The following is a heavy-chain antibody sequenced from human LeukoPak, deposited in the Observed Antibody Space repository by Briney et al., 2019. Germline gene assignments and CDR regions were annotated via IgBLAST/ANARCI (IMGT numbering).Heavy chain of an antibody. V-gene: IGHV4-59*01. J-gene: IGHJ5*02. CDR1: GGSISSYY. CDR3: AGQVVMAGDWFDP. D-gene: IGHD4-23*01. CDR2: IYYSGST. Sequence: SETLSLTCTVSGGSISSYYWSWIRQPPGKGLEWIGYIYYSGSTNYNPSLKSRVTISVDTSKNQFTLKLSSGTAADTAVYYCAGQVVMAGDWFDPWGQGTLVTVSS.